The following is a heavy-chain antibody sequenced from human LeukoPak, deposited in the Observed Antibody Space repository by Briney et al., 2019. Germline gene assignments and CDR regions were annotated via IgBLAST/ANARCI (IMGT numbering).Heavy chain of an antibody. V-gene: IGHV1-2*02. CDR3: ARGTYFYYYYYYMDV. J-gene: IGHJ6*03. CDR1: GYTFTGYY. CDR2: INPNSGGT. Sequence: GASVKVSCKASGYTFTGYYMHWVRQAPGQGLEWMGWINPNSGGTNYAQKFQGRVTMTRDTSISTAYMELGRLRSDDTAVYYCARGTYFYYYYYYMDVWGKGTTVTVSS. D-gene: IGHD1-1*01.